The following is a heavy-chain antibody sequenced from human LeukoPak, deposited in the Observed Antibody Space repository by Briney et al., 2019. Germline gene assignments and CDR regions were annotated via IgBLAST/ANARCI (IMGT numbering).Heavy chain of an antibody. V-gene: IGHV1-2*02. CDR2: VNPNSGGT. CDR1: GYTFTSYD. Sequence: ASVKVSCKASGYTFTSYDINWVRQAPGQGLELMGWVNPNSGGTNYAQKFQGRVTMTRDTSISTAYMELSRLRSDDTAVYYCARGLRYFDWLVSFWFDPWGQGTLVTVSS. J-gene: IGHJ5*02. CDR3: ARGLRYFDWLVSFWFDP. D-gene: IGHD3-9*01.